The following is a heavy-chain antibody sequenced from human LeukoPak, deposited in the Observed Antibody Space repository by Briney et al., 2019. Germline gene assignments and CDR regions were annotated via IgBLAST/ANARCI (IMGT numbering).Heavy chain of an antibody. V-gene: IGHV3-23*01. Sequence: PGGSLRLSCAASGFTFSSYAMSWVRQAPGKGLEWVSAISGSGGSTYYADSVKGRFTISRDNSKNTLYLQMNSLRADDTAVYYCARDGYSNYWYLNLWGQGTQVTVSS. J-gene: IGHJ4*02. CDR3: ARDGYSNYWYLNL. D-gene: IGHD6-13*01. CDR2: ISGSGGST. CDR1: GFTFSSYA.